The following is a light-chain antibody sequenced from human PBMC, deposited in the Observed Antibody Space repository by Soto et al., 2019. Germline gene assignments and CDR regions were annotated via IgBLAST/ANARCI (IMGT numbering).Light chain of an antibody. CDR3: REYSVFSPYT. J-gene: IGKJ2*01. CDR2: KAS. V-gene: IGKV1-5*03. Sequence: DIQMTQSPSVLSASVGDRVTVTCRASQSVGRSLAWYQQRPGKAPTLLIYKASTLSRGVPSRFSGGGFGAEFTLSINNLQADDFATYYCREYSVFSPYTFGQGTKLEI. CDR1: QSVGRS.